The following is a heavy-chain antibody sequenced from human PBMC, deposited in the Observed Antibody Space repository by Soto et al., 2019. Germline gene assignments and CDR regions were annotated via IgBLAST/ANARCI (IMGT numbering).Heavy chain of an antibody. D-gene: IGHD2-15*01. Sequence: GGSLRLSCAASGFTFSTYWMSWVRQAPGKRLEWVANIKEDGSEKYYVDFVKGRFTISRDNAKNSLYLQMNSLRAEDTAVYYCSRDECSGNNCYSELDYLGHTTLVTVSS. CDR3: SRDECSGNNCYSELDY. V-gene: IGHV3-7*01. CDR1: GFTFSTYW. J-gene: IGHJ4*03. CDR2: IKEDGSEK.